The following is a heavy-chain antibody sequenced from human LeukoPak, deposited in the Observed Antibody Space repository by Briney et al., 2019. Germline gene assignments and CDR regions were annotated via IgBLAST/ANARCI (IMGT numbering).Heavy chain of an antibody. CDR1: GGSISSSNW. J-gene: IGHJ4*02. CDR3: ARLPFNSGYEYFDY. V-gene: IGHV4-4*02. D-gene: IGHD5-12*01. Sequence: SGTLSLNCDVSGGSISSSNWWSWFRQPPGKGLEWIGEIYHSGSTNYNPSLKSRVTISVDKSKNQFSLKLTSVTAADTAVYSCARLPFNSGYEYFDYWGQGTLVTVSS. CDR2: IYHSGST.